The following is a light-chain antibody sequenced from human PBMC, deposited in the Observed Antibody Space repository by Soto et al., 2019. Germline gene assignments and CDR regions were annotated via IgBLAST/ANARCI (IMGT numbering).Light chain of an antibody. J-gene: IGKJ1*01. CDR2: GTS. CDR3: QQYGSSIT. V-gene: IGKV3-20*01. CDR1: QSVPRSY. Sequence: EIVLTQSPGTLPLSPGERATLSCRASQSVPRSYLAWYQQKPGQAPRLLIYGTSSRATGIPDRISGSGSGTDFTLTISRLEPEDFAVFYCQQYGSSITFGQGTKVDIK.